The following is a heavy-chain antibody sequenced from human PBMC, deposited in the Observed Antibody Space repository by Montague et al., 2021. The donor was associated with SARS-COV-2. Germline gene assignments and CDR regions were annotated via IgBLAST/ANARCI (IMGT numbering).Heavy chain of an antibody. CDR3: ARCDPQTLTLIGLRGRSASDY. Sequence: TLSLICAVYGGSFSGYCWTWTRQSPGKGLEWIAEINHSGTTNYNFNPSLRSRVTISVYTSKSQFSLKLGSVTAADTGVYYCARCDPQTLTLIGLRGRSASDYWGQGSLVTVSS. D-gene: IGHD2-15*01. J-gene: IGHJ4*02. CDR2: INHSGTT. CDR1: GGSFSGYC. V-gene: IGHV4-34*01.